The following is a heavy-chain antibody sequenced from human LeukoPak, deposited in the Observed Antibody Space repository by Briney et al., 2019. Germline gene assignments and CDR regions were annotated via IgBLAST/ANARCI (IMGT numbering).Heavy chain of an antibody. J-gene: IGHJ4*02. CDR1: GYTFTGYY. V-gene: IGHV1-2*02. CDR3: AITGYSSGWYVIDY. CDR2: INPNSGGT. Sequence: SVKVSCKASGYTFTGYYMHWVRQAPGQGLEWMGWINPNSGGTNYAQKFQGRVTMTKDTSISTAYMELSRLRSDDTAVYYCAITGYSSGWYVIDYWGQGTLVTVSS. D-gene: IGHD6-19*01.